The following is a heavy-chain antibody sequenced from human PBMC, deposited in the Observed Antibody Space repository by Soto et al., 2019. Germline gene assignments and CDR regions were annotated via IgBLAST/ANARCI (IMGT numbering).Heavy chain of an antibody. D-gene: IGHD2-15*01. CDR3: TTDPGVAEF. CDR1: GFIFSESY. V-gene: IGHV3-11*05. Sequence: QEEVVESGGGLVKPGGSLRLSCAASGFIFSESYMTWIRQAPGKVVEWVSYINGNSHDIKYADSVKGRFTISRDNAKNPVYLQMNNPEVEDTGVFYCTTDPGVAEFRGQGNLVNVFS. CDR2: INGNSHDI. J-gene: IGHJ4*02.